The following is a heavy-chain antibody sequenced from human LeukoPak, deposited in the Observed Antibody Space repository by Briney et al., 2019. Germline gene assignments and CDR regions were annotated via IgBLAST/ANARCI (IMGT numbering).Heavy chain of an antibody. D-gene: IGHD3-3*01. V-gene: IGHV4-30-2*01. CDR2: ILHSGST. CDR1: GVSITSDTYY. CDR3: ARTRDFWSAYFDY. J-gene: IGHJ4*02. Sequence: SETLSLTCAVSGVSITSDTYYWSWIRQPPGKGLEWIGYILHSGSTYHNPSLKSRVTILVDTSKNQFSLKLCSVTAADTAVYFCARTRDFWSAYFDYWGQGILVTVSS.